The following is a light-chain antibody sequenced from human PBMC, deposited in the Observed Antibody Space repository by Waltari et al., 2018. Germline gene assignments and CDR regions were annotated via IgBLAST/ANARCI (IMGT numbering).Light chain of an antibody. CDR2: KAS. CDR1: QSISSW. Sequence: IQMTQSPSTLSAALGDRVNITCRASQSISSWLDWYQQRSGKAPNLLIYKASSLKSGVPSRFSGSGSGTEFTLTISSLQPDDFATYYCQHYDNYSTFGGGTKVEIK. J-gene: IGKJ4*01. CDR3: QHYDNYST. V-gene: IGKV1-5*03.